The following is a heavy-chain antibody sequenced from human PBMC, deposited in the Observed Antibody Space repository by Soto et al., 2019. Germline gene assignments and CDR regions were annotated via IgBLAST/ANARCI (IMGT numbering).Heavy chain of an antibody. V-gene: IGHV3-30*18. Sequence: GGSLRLSCAASGFTFSRSGMHWVRQAPGKGLEWVTVISYDGSHQYYADSVRGRFTTSRDNLKNTLYLQMSSLKSEDTAVYYCAKGESTYSNFDHWGQGALVTVSS. CDR3: AKGESTYSNFDH. D-gene: IGHD2-21*01. CDR2: ISYDGSHQ. J-gene: IGHJ4*02. CDR1: GFTFSRSG.